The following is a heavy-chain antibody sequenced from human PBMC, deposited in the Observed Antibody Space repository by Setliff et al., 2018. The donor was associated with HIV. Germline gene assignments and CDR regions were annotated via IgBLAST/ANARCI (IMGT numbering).Heavy chain of an antibody. CDR2: VSQSGST. CDR3: ARVPVPGANWFDP. CDR1: GVSINRTDHY. Sequence: SETLSLTCSVSGVSINRTDHYWGWIRQSPGKSLEWIGSVSQSGSTYYNPSLKSRITISVDRSKSLFSLTLISVTAADQGVYYCARVPVPGANWFDPWGLGTLVTV. J-gene: IGHJ5*02. V-gene: IGHV4-39*01.